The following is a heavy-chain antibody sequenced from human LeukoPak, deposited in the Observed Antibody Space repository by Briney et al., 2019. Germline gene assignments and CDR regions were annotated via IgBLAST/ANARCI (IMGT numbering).Heavy chain of an antibody. D-gene: IGHD5-18*01. CDR1: GFTFTDYF. CDR3: AREEPRSYTFDY. Sequence: GASVRFSCKASGFTFTDYFIHWVRQAPGQGLEYVGVMYLTTDTSWSAQTLRHRLTMTGDTSTDTVYMELSSLTSEDTAIYYCAREEPRSYTFDYWGQGTLVAVSS. V-gene: IGHV1-46*04. J-gene: IGHJ4*02. CDR2: MYLTTDTS.